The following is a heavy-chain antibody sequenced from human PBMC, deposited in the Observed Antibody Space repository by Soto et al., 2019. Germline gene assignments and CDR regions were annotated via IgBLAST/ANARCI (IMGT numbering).Heavy chain of an antibody. Sequence: VKVSCKASGYPFTIYAIHWVRQAPGQSLEWMGWINPGNGDTKYSQIFQGRVTITWDTSARTAYMDLSSLISEDTADYYCARDSSSSRSFDYWGQGARVTVSS. CDR1: GYPFTIYA. CDR3: ARDSSSSRSFDY. CDR2: INPGNGDT. J-gene: IGHJ4*02. D-gene: IGHD6-6*01. V-gene: IGHV1-3*01.